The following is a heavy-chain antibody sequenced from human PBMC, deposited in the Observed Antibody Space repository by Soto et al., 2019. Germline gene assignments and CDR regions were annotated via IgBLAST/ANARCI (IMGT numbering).Heavy chain of an antibody. CDR1: GFTFSSYA. J-gene: IGHJ4*02. CDR3: ARALGIYSSSLKD. V-gene: IGHV3-23*01. Sequence: QAGWSLRLSCAASGFTFSSYAMSWVRQAPGKGLEWVSAISGSGGSTYYADSVKGRFTISRDNSKNTLYLQMNSLRAEDTAVYYCARALGIYSSSLKDWCQGILVTGS. D-gene: IGHD6-13*01. CDR2: ISGSGGST.